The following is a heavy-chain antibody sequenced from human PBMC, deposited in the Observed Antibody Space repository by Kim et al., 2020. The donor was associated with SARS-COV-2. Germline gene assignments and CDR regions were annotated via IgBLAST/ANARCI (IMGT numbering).Heavy chain of an antibody. CDR3: ARDLEDKRAFDF. CDR1: GFTFSSYW. J-gene: IGHJ3*01. D-gene: IGHD6-25*01. Sequence: GGSLRLSCAASGFTFSSYWMHWVRQVPGKGLVWVSHVKNDGSSTSHADSVKGRFTISRDNAKNTLYLQMNSVRAEDTGLYYCARDLEDKRAFDFWGQGTMVTVSS. CDR2: VKNDGSST. V-gene: IGHV3-74*01.